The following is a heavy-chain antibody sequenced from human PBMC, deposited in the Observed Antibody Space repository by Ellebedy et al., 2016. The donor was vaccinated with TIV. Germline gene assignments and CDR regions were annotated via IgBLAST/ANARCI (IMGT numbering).Heavy chain of an antibody. D-gene: IGHD2-15*01. CDR2: ISGRGGRT. CDR1: GFTFSMYA. V-gene: IGHV3-23*01. Sequence: GESLKISCAASGFTFSMYAMSWVRQAPGKGLEWVSTISGRGGRTLYADSVKGRFTISRDNSKNTLYLQVNSLRAEDTAVYYCAADRYCSGGNCYWVDYWGQGTLVTVSS. CDR3: AADRYCSGGNCYWVDY. J-gene: IGHJ4*02.